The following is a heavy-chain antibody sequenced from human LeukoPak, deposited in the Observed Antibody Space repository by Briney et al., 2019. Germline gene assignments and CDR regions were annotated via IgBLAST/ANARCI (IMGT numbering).Heavy chain of an antibody. D-gene: IGHD3-3*01. J-gene: IGHJ4*02. Sequence: GSLRLYCAASGFTFSSYWMSWVRQAPGKGLEWVANIKQDGSEKYYVDSVKGRFTISRDNAKNSLYLQMNSLRAEDTAVYYCARDLLEWLHYFDYWGQGTLVTVSS. V-gene: IGHV3-7*01. CDR2: IKQDGSEK. CDR3: ARDLLEWLHYFDY. CDR1: GFTFSSYW.